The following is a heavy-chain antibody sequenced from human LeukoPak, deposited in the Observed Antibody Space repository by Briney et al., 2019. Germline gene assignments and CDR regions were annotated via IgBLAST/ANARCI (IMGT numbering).Heavy chain of an antibody. CDR1: GFTFSSYG. V-gene: IGHV3-33*01. D-gene: IGHD3-10*01. CDR3: ARDSVLLWFGETPNWFDP. CDR2: IWYDGSNK. J-gene: IGHJ5*02. Sequence: GGSLRLSCAASGFTFSSYGMHWVRQAPGKGLEWVAVIWYDGSNKYYADSVKGRFTISRDNSKNTLYLQMNSLRAEDAAVYYCARDSVLLWFGETPNWFDPWGQGTLVTVSS.